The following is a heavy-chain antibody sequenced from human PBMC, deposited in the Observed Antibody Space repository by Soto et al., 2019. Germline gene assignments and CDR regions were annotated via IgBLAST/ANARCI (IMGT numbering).Heavy chain of an antibody. CDR1: GYTFTGYY. V-gene: IGHV1-2*04. J-gene: IGHJ6*03. D-gene: IGHD2-15*01. Sequence: GASVKVSCKASGYTFTGYYMHWVRQAPGQGLEWMGWINPNSGGTNYAQKFQGWVTMTRDTSISTAYMELSRLRSDDTAVYYCARGSSAGSPDYYYHMDVWGKGTTVTVSS. CDR2: INPNSGGT. CDR3: ARGSSAGSPDYYYHMDV.